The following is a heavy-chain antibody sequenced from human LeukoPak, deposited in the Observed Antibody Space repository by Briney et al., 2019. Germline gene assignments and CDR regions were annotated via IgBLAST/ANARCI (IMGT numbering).Heavy chain of an antibody. CDR1: GGSINGDY. Sequence: SETLSLTCSVSGGSINGDYWSWIRQTPGKGLEWIGYIHYTGRTSYNPSLKSRVAISADMSMNQFSLRLASVTAADTAVYYCAKETVDVPAADWFGPWGQGILVTVSS. CDR3: AKETVDVPAADWFGP. D-gene: IGHD2-15*01. CDR2: IHYTGRT. V-gene: IGHV4-59*01. J-gene: IGHJ5*02.